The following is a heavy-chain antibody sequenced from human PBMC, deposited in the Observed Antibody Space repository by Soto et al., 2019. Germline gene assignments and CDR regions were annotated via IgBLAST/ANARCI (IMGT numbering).Heavy chain of an antibody. J-gene: IGHJ2*01. CDR3: FSVQAEDGIRVISSVSAFLLNRSSDL. Sequence: KGLEWIGEINHSGSTNYNPSLKSRVTISVDTSKNQFSLKLSSVTAADTAVYYCFSVQAEDGIRVISSVSAFLLNRSSDL. CDR2: INHSGST. D-gene: IGHD3-10*01. V-gene: IGHV4-34*01.